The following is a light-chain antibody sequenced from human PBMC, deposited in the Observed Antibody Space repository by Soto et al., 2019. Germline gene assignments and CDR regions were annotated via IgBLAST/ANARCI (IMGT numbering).Light chain of an antibody. V-gene: IGKV1-39*01. J-gene: IGKJ1*01. CDR2: DAS. CDR3: QQSYNTPRT. CDR1: QTISSN. Sequence: DIQMTQSPSSLSASVGDRVTITCRASQTISSNLNWYQQKPGKAPKLLIYDASTLQYGVPSRFSGSGSGTDFTLTINRLQPEDFATYYCQQSYNTPRTFGQGTKVEIK.